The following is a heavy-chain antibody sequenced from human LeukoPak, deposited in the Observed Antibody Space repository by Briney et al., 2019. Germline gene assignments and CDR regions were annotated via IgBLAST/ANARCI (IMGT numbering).Heavy chain of an antibody. V-gene: IGHV3-21*01. CDR1: GFTFSSYS. D-gene: IGHD3-10*01. CDR2: TSSSSSYI. J-gene: IGHJ6*02. Sequence: PGGSLRLSCAASGFTFSSYSMNWVRQAPGKGLEWVSSTSSSSSYIYYADSVKGRFTISRDNAKNSLYLQMNSLRAEDTAVYYCARDGGGSGSYYWPPGKYGMDVWGQGTTVTVSS. CDR3: ARDGGGSGSYYWPPGKYGMDV.